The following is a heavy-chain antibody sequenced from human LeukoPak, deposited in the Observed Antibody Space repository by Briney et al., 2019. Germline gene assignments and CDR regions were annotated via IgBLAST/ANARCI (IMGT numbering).Heavy chain of an antibody. Sequence: ASVKVSCKASGYTFTGYYMHWVRQAPGQGLEWMGWINPNSGNTGYAQKFQGRVTMTRNTSISTAYMELSSLRSEDTAVYYCARGGYSSGWEIDYWGQGTLVTVSS. CDR1: GYTFTGYY. V-gene: IGHV1-8*02. D-gene: IGHD6-19*01. CDR3: ARGGYSSGWEIDY. CDR2: INPNSGNT. J-gene: IGHJ4*02.